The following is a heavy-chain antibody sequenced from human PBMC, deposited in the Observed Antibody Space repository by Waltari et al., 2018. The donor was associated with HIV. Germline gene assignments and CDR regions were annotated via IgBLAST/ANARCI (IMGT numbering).Heavy chain of an antibody. Sequence: EVHLLESGGGLVQPGGSLRLSCAASGFTFEGYAMTWVRLAPGKGLEWVSGIGGSGGSTFYADSVKGRFAISRDNSKNTLYLQMNTRRAEDTAVYYCAKFRGSGSDYWGQGAQVTVSS. J-gene: IGHJ4*02. CDR1: GFTFEGYA. D-gene: IGHD3-10*01. V-gene: IGHV3-23*01. CDR2: IGGSGGST. CDR3: AKFRGSGSDY.